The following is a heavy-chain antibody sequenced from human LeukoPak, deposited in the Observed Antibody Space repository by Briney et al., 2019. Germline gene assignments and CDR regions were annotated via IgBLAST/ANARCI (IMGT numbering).Heavy chain of an antibody. V-gene: IGHV1-24*01. CDR2: FDPEDGES. CDR3: DTDQRYNNNRQNDY. J-gene: IGHJ4*02. D-gene: IGHD1-1*01. CDR1: GDTLTELS. Sequence: GASVKVSCKXSGDTLTELSMHWVRQSPGKGLEWMGGFDPEDGESIYAQKFQGRVTMTEDTSTDTAYMELSSLRSEDTAVYYCDTDQRYNNNRQNDYWGQGTLVTVSS.